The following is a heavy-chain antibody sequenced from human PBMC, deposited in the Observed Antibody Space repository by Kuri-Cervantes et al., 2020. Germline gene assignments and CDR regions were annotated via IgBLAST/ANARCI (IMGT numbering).Heavy chain of an antibody. CDR3: AKYPTGIYAFTI. Sequence: LSLTCAVSGFPVSSDYMTWVRQAPGKGLQWVSLLYNAGTTIYADSVKGRFTISRDDSKNTLYLHMNSLRVEDTAICYCAKYPTGIYAFTIWGQGTLVTVSS. V-gene: IGHV3-53*01. CDR2: LYNAGTT. D-gene: IGHD3-10*01. J-gene: IGHJ3*02. CDR1: GFPVSSDY.